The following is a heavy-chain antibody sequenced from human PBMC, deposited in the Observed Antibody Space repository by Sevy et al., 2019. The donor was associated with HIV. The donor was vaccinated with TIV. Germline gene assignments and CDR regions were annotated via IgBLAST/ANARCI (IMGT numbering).Heavy chain of an antibody. CDR1: GGSVSSGSYY. Sequence: SETLSLTCTVSGGSVSSGSYYWSWIRQPPGKGLEWIGYINYSGSTNYNPSLKSRVTISVDTSKNQFSLKLSSVTAADTAVYYCAISPGYCSGGSGSFDYWGQGTLVTVSS. CDR3: AISPGYCSGGSGSFDY. CDR2: INYSGST. D-gene: IGHD2-15*01. V-gene: IGHV4-61*01. J-gene: IGHJ4*02.